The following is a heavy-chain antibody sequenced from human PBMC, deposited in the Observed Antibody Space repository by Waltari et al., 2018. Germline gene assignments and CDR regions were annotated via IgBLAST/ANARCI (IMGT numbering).Heavy chain of an antibody. CDR2: IYSGGST. V-gene: IGHV3-53*01. CDR3: ARDSSGWSVLDY. J-gene: IGHJ4*02. CDR1: GFTVSRNY. Sequence: EVQLVESGGGLIQPGGSLRLSCAATGFTVSRNYMSWARQAPGKGLEWVSVIYSGGSTYYADSVKGLFTISRDNSKNTLYLQMNSLRAEDTAVYYCARDSSGWSVLDYWGQGTLVTVSS. D-gene: IGHD6-19*01.